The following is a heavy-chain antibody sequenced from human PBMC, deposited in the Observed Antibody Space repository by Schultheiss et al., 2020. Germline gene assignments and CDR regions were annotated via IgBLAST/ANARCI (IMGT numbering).Heavy chain of an antibody. V-gene: IGHV4-59*08. CDR2: IYYSGST. CDR1: GGSISSYY. Sequence: SETLSLTCTVSGGSISSYYWSWIRQPPGKGLEWIGYIYYSGSTYYNPSLKSRVTISVDTSKNQFSLKLSSVTAADTAVYYCARHDYGDYVRFPDYWGQGTLVTVSS. CDR3: ARHDYGDYVRFPDY. J-gene: IGHJ4*02. D-gene: IGHD4-17*01.